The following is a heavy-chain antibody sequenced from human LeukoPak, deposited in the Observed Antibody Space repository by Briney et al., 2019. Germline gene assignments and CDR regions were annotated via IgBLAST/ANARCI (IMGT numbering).Heavy chain of an antibody. CDR1: GFTFSSYE. J-gene: IGHJ6*04. D-gene: IGHD3-10*02. Sequence: GGSLRLSCAASGFTFSSYEMNWVRQAPGKGLEWVANIQPDGSEKYYVDSVKGRFTISRDNAKNSLYLQMNSLRAEDTAVYYCAELGITMIGGVWGKGTTVTISS. V-gene: IGHV3-7*01. CDR3: AELGITMIGGV. CDR2: IQPDGSEK.